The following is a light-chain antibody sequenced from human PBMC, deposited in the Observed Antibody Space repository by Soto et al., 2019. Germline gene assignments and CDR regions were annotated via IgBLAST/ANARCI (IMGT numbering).Light chain of an antibody. CDR3: QQYGGSPQP. CDR2: GAS. V-gene: IGKV3-20*01. J-gene: IGKJ1*01. Sequence: EIVLTQSPGTLSLSPGERATLSCRASQSVSNYLAWYQQKPGQAPRLLIYGASRRATVIPDRFSGSGSGTDFTLTISRLEPEDFAVYYCQQYGGSPQPFGQGTNVDLK. CDR1: QSVSNY.